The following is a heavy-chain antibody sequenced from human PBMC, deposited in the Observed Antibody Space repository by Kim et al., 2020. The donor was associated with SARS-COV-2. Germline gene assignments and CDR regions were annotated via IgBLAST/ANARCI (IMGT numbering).Heavy chain of an antibody. V-gene: IGHV3-30*07. CDR3: ARGRGSYYYYMDV. J-gene: IGHJ6*03. Sequence: DPVKGRFTISRDNSRNTLYLQMKSRRAEDTAVYYCARGRGSYYYYMDVWGKGTTVTVSS.